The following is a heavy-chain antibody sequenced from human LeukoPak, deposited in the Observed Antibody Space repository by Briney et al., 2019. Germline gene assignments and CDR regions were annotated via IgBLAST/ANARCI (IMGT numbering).Heavy chain of an antibody. D-gene: IGHD6-13*01. CDR3: AKQGYSSSWNHFDY. CDR2: ISGSGGST. V-gene: IGHV3-23*01. CDR1: GFTFTSYA. Sequence: PGGSLRLSCAASGFTFTSYAMSWVRQAPGKGLEWVSAISGSGGSTYYADSVKGRFTTSRDNSKNTLYLQMNGLRAEDTAVYYCAKQGYSSSWNHFDYWGQGTLDTVSS. J-gene: IGHJ4*02.